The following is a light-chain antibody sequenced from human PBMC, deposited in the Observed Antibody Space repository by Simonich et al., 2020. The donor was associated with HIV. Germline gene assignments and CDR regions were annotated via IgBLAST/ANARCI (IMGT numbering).Light chain of an antibody. Sequence: NLMLTPPHSVSESPGKTVTISFTHSSGSITSNSVQWYQQRPGSAPTTVIYEDHQSPSGVPDRFSGSIDSSSNSASLTISGLKTEDEADYYCQSYDSSNHWVFGGGTKLTVL. CDR1: SGSITSNS. CDR2: EDH. V-gene: IGLV6-57*03. J-gene: IGLJ3*02. CDR3: QSYDSSNHWV.